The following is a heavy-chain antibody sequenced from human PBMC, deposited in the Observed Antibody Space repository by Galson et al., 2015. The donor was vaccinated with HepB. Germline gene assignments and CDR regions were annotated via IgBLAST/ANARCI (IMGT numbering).Heavy chain of an antibody. D-gene: IGHD3/OR15-3a*01. CDR2: IFYSGST. J-gene: IGHJ3*02. Sequence: SETLSLTCIVSGGSISTYYWSWIRQPPGKGLEWIGYIFYSGSTNYNPSLKSRVTISVNTSKNQFSLRLSSVTAADTALYYCAREDWHHRAFDIWGQGTMVTVSS. V-gene: IGHV4-59*01. CDR3: AREDWHHRAFDI. CDR1: GGSISTYY.